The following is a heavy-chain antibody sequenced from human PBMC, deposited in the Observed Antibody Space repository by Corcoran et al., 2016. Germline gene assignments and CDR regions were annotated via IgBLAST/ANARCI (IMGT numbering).Heavy chain of an antibody. CDR2: ISYDGSNK. CDR3: ARSHKIYYDSSGFDY. V-gene: IGHV3-30*03. CDR1: GFTFSSYG. D-gene: IGHD3-22*01. J-gene: IGHJ4*02. Sequence: QVQLVESGGGVVQPGRSLRLSCAASGFTFSSYGMHWVRQAPGKGLEWVAVISYDGSNKYYADSVKGRFTISRDNSKNTLYLQMNSLRAEDTAVYYCARSHKIYYDSSGFDYWGQGTLVTVSS.